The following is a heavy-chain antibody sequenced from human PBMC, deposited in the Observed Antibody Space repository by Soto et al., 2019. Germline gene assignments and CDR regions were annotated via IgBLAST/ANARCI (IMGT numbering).Heavy chain of an antibody. J-gene: IGHJ5*02. V-gene: IGHV3-23*01. CDR2: ISGQGGTT. D-gene: IGHD4-4*01. Sequence: EAILLESGGHLVAPGESLRLSCVASGFSFSSSALTWVRQAPGKGLEWVADISGQGGTTYYADSVKGRFIISRDNPKNTLSLQMTSLRVEDTAVYYCAKENDYSIIESNWFDAWGPGTLVTVSS. CDR1: GFSFSSSA. CDR3: AKENDYSIIESNWFDA.